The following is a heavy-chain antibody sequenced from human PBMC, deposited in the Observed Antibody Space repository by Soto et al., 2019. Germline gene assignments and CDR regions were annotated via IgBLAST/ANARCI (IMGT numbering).Heavy chain of an antibody. CDR2: LSGSGGSS. CDR3: AKVTKRAAAGRYEYYKYGMDV. V-gene: IGHV3-23*01. Sequence: PGGSLRISCAAAGFAFSTYAMTWVRPAPGKGLEWVSVLSGSGGSSYYAASVKGRFTISRDNSKNTLCLQMNGLRAEDTAVYYCAKVTKRAAAGRYEYYKYGMDVWGQGTTVTVSS. D-gene: IGHD6-13*01. CDR1: GFAFSTYA. J-gene: IGHJ6*02.